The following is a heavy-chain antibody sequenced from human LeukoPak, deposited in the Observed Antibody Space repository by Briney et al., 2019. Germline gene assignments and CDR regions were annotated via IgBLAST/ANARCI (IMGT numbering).Heavy chain of an antibody. J-gene: IGHJ3*02. CDR3: ARDMSEWLLTPDDAFDI. CDR1: GYTFTGYY. V-gene: IGHV1-2*02. Sequence: ASVKVSCKASGYTFTGYYMHWVRQAPGQGLEWMGWINPNSGGTNYAQKFQGRVTMTRDTSISTAYMELSRLRSDDTAVYYCARDMSEWLLTPDDAFDIWGQGTMATVSS. CDR2: INPNSGGT. D-gene: IGHD5-12*01.